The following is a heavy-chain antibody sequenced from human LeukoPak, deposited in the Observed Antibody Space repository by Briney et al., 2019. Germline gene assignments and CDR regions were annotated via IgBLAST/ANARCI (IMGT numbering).Heavy chain of an antibody. J-gene: IGHJ1*01. CDR1: GFTFSSYS. CDR3: ARGEEYCSGGSCCRYFQH. CDR2: ISSSSSYI. Sequence: GGSLRLSCAASGFTFSSYSMNWVRQAPGKGLEWVSSISSSSSYIYYADSVKGRFTISRDNAKNSLYLQMNSLRAEDTAVYYCARGEEYCSGGSCCRYFQHWGQGTLVTVSS. V-gene: IGHV3-21*01. D-gene: IGHD2-15*01.